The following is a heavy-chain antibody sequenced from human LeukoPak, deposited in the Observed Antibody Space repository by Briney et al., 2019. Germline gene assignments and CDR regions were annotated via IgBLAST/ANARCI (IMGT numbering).Heavy chain of an antibody. J-gene: IGHJ4*02. CDR1: GFTFSSNW. V-gene: IGHV3-7*05. Sequence: GGSLRLSCAASGFTFSSNWMTWVRQAPGKGLEWVANINPDGSDKYYVDSVKGRFTISRDNSKSTLYLQINRLRAEDTAVYYCAKSAQYSTTWMDNWGQGSLVTVSS. CDR3: AKSAQYSTTWMDN. D-gene: IGHD6-13*01. CDR2: INPDGSDK.